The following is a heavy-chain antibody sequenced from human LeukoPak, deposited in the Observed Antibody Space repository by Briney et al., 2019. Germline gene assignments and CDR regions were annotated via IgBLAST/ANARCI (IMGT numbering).Heavy chain of an antibody. D-gene: IGHD6-19*01. V-gene: IGHV3-33*06. CDR2: IWNDGSNK. CDR1: GFTFSIYG. J-gene: IGHJ4*02. Sequence: PGRSLRLSCAASGFTFSIYGMHWVRQAPGKGLEWVAVIWNDGSNKYYADSVKGRFTISRDNSKNTLYLQMSSLRIEDTALYYCAKDRGDFSGWFFWGQGTLVTVSS. CDR3: AKDRGDFSGWFF.